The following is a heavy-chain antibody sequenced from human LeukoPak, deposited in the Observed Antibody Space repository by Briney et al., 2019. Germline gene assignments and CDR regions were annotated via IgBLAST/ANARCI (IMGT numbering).Heavy chain of an antibody. CDR2: ISGSGGST. J-gene: IGHJ4*02. CDR3: AEASYGPLDY. CDR1: GFTFSSYA. V-gene: IGHV3-23*01. Sequence: GGSLRLSCAASGFTFSSYAMSWVRQAPGKGLEWVSAISGSGGSTYYADSVKGRFTISRDNSKNTLYLRMNSLRAEDTAVYYCAEASYGPLDYWGQGTLVTVSS. D-gene: IGHD5-18*01.